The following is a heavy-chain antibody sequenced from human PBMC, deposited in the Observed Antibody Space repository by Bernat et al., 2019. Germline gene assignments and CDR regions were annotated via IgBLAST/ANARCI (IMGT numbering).Heavy chain of an antibody. CDR3: AKLDNILVVPDAFDC. Sequence: EVQLVESGGGLVQPGGSLRLSCAASGFTFSKCGMSWVRQAPGKGLEWVSGIGVSGGSTYYAESVKGRFTISRDNSKNTLHLQMSSLRAEDTAVYYCAKLDNILVVPDAFDCWGQGTLVTVSS. CDR2: IGVSGGST. CDR1: GFTFSKCG. J-gene: IGHJ4*02. V-gene: IGHV3-23*04. D-gene: IGHD2-2*01.